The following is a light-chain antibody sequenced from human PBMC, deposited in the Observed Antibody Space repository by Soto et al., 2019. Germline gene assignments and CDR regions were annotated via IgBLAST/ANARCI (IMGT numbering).Light chain of an antibody. V-gene: IGKV1-39*01. CDR1: QSISKY. CDR3: QQSYSTPPWT. Sequence: DIQMAQSPSALSASVGDRVTISCRASQSISKYLHWYQQKPGKAPKLLIYAASTLQSGVPSRFSGSGSGTDFTLTITSLQPEDFATYYCQQSYSTPPWTSGQGTKVEIK. CDR2: AAS. J-gene: IGKJ1*01.